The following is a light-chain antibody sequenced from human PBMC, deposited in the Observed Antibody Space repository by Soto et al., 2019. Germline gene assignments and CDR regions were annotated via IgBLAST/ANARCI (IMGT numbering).Light chain of an antibody. Sequence: DIQMTQSPSTLPASVGYRFTITCRASQIISSWLAWYQQKPGKAPKLLIYDASSLESGVPSRFSGSGSGTEFTLTISSLQPDDFATYYCQQYNSYSTFGQGTTGDIK. J-gene: IGKJ1*01. CDR2: DAS. CDR3: QQYNSYST. CDR1: QIISSW. V-gene: IGKV1-5*01.